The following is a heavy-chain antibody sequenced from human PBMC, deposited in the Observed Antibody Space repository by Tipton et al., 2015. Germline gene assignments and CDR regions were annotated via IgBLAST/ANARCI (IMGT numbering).Heavy chain of an antibody. Sequence: TLSLTCTVSGGSISNYYWNWIRQPPGKGLEWIGYISYSGSPNYNPSLRSRVTISVDASKNQFYLQLTSITAADPAVYYCARGHYVSGWYSHYFDLWGRGSLVTVSS. CDR3: ARGHYVSGWYSHYFDL. CDR1: GGSISNYY. D-gene: IGHD6-19*01. J-gene: IGHJ2*01. CDR2: ISYSGSP. V-gene: IGHV4-59*12.